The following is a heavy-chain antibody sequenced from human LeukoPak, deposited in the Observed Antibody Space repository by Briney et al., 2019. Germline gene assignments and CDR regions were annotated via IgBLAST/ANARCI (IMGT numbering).Heavy chain of an antibody. D-gene: IGHD2-15*01. J-gene: IGHJ5*02. CDR1: GYTFTSYG. CDR2: ISAYNGNT. CDR3: ARGGEYCTGVSCYWFDP. V-gene: IGHV1-18*04. Sequence: ASVKVSCKTSGYTFTSYGISWVRQAPGQELEWMGWISAYNGNTNYAQKVQGRVTMTTDTSMSTAYMELRSLRSDDTAVYYCARGGEYCTGVSCYWFDPWGQGTLVTVSS.